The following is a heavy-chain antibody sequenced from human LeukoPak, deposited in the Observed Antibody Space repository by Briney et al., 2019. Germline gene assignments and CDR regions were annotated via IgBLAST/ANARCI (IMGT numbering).Heavy chain of an antibody. CDR1: GYTFTDYY. CDR2: INPNSGDT. CDR3: ARDREESGDSSGYYYADYYYYYMDV. Sequence: ASVKVSCKASGYTFTDYYMYWVRQAPGQGLEWMGWINPNSGDTNYAQKFQGRVTMTRDTSIGTAYMELSRLRSDDTAIYYCARDREESGDSSGYYYADYYYYYMDVWGKGTTVTVSS. J-gene: IGHJ6*03. V-gene: IGHV1-2*02. D-gene: IGHD3-22*01.